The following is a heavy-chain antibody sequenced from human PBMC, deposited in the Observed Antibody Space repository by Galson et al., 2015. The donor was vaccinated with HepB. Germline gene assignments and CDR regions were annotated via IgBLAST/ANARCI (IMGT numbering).Heavy chain of an antibody. CDR3: ARATGDILGESNYVDRLGWFDP. D-gene: IGHD3-16*01. V-gene: IGHV1-2*04. CDR2: INPNSGGT. Sequence: SVKVSCKASGYTFTGYYMHWVRQAPGQGLEWMGWINPNSGGTNYAQKLQGWVTMTRDTSISTAYMELSRLRSDDTAVYYCARATGDILGESNYVDRLGWFDPWGQGTLVTVSS. J-gene: IGHJ5*02. CDR1: GYTFTGYY.